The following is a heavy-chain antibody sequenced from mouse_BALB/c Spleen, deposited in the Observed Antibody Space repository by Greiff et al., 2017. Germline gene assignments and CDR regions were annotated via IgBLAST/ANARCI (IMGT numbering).Heavy chain of an antibody. Sequence: EVKVVESGGGLVKPGGSLKLSCAASGFTFSSYAMSWVRQTPEKRLEWVASISSGGSTYYPDSVKGRFTISRDNAKNTLYLQMSSLKSEDTAMYYCARQGGDVRAMDYWGQGTSVTVSS. J-gene: IGHJ4*01. V-gene: IGHV5-6*03. CDR1: GFTFSSYA. CDR3: ARQGGDVRAMDY. D-gene: IGHD3-3*01. CDR2: ISSGGST.